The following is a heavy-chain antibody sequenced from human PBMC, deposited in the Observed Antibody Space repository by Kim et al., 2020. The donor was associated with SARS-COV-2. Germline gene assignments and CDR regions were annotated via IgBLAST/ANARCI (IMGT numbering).Heavy chain of an antibody. CDR3: ATIPLPIAVARYEDY. CDR2: IYYSGST. D-gene: IGHD6-19*01. V-gene: IGHV4-39*01. Sequence: SETLSLTCTVSGGSISSSSYYWGWIRQPPGKGLEWIGSIYYSGSTYYNPSLKSRVTISVDTSKNQFSLKLSSVTAADTAVYYCATIPLPIAVARYEDYWGQGTLVTVSS. J-gene: IGHJ4*02. CDR1: GGSISSSSYY.